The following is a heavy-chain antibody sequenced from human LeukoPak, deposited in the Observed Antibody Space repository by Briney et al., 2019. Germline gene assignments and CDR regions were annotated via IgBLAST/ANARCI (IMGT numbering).Heavy chain of an antibody. V-gene: IGHV3-23*01. CDR1: GFTFSSYA. CDR3: ARDNSGYAEFDY. Sequence: GGSLRLSCAASGFTFSSYAMSWVRQAPGKGLEWVSAISGSGGGTYYIDSVKGRFTISRDNSKNTLFLQMNSLRADDTAVYYCARDNSGYAEFDYWGQGTLVAVSS. CDR2: ISGSGGGT. J-gene: IGHJ4*02. D-gene: IGHD3-22*01.